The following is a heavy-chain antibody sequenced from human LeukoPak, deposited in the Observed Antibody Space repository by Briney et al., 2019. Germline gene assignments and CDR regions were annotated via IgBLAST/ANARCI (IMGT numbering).Heavy chain of an antibody. CDR1: GFTFSSYA. CDR3: AKDNYGPGSYYSDY. V-gene: IGHV3-23*01. CDR2: ISGSGGST. D-gene: IGHD3-10*01. Sequence: GGSLRLSCAASGFTFSSYAMSWVRQAPGKGLEWVSGISGSGGSTYYADSVKGRFTISRDNSKNTLYLQMNSLRAEDTAVYYCAKDNYGPGSYYSDYWGQGTLVTVSS. J-gene: IGHJ4*02.